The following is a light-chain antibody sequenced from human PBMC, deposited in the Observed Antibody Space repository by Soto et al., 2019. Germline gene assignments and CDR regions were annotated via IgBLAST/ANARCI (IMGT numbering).Light chain of an antibody. J-gene: IGKJ1*01. CDR1: QTISSW. CDR2: KAS. Sequence: DIQMTQSPSTLSGSEGDRVTITCRASQTISSWLAWYQQKPGKAPKLLIYKASTLKSGVPSRFSGSGSGTEFTLTISSLQPDDFATYYCQQYNSYSFGQGTKVDIK. V-gene: IGKV1-5*03. CDR3: QQYNSYS.